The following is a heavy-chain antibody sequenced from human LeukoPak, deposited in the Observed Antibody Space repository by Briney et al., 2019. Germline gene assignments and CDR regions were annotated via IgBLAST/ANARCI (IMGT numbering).Heavy chain of an antibody. CDR1: GFTFSDYY. V-gene: IGHV3-11*04. CDR2: ISSSGGSI. J-gene: IGHJ3*02. CDR3: ARSNDDYVWGSYRSDAFDI. Sequence: GGSLRLSCAASGFTFSDYYMSWIRQAPGKGLEWVSYISSSGGSIYYADSVKGRFTISRDNAKNSLYLQMNSLRAEDTAVYYCARSNDDYVWGSYRSDAFDIWGQGTMVTVSS. D-gene: IGHD3-16*02.